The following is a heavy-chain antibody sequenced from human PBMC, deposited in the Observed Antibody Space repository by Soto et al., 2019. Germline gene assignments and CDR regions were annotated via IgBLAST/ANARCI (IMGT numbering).Heavy chain of an antibody. V-gene: IGHV4-59*08. CDR1: GGSISSYY. Sequence: QVQLQESGPGLVKPSETLSLTCTVSGGSISSYYWSWIRQPPGKGLEWIGYIYYSGSTNYNPSLKSRVTISVDTSKNQFSLKLSSVTAADTAVYYCASIAADGTDFDYWGQGTLVTVSS. CDR2: IYYSGST. CDR3: ASIAADGTDFDY. J-gene: IGHJ4*02. D-gene: IGHD6-13*01.